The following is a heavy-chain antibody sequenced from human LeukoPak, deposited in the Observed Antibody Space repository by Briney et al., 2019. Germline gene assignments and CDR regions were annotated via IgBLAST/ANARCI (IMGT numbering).Heavy chain of an antibody. CDR1: GFTFSSYA. CDR2: IRGSGGTT. D-gene: IGHD4-17*01. J-gene: IGHJ3*02. CDR3: ARDLGSATVTTAFDI. V-gene: IGHV3-23*01. Sequence: GGSLRLSCAASGFTFSSYAMSWVRQAPGKGLEWVSAIRGSGGTTFYADSVKGRFTISRDNSKNTLYLQMNSLRAEDTAVYYCARDLGSATVTTAFDIWGQGTMVTVSS.